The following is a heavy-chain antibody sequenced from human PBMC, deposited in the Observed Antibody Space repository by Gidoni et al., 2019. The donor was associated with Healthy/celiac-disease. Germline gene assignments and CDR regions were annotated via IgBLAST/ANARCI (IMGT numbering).Heavy chain of an antibody. CDR1: DSTFDDYG. CDR3: ARGSLYYYDSSGYYFDY. V-gene: IGHV3-20*04. Sequence: EVHLVESGGGVVRPGGSLSHSCEASDSTFDDYGMCWGRHALGKGLEWVSCINWNGGSTGYADSVKGRFTISRDNAKSSLYLQMNSLRAEDTALYYCARGSLYYYDSSGYYFDYWGQGSLVTVSS. J-gene: IGHJ4*01. D-gene: IGHD3-22*01. CDR2: INWNGGST.